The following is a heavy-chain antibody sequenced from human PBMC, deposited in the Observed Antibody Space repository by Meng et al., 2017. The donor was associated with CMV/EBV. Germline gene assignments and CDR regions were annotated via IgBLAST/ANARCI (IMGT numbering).Heavy chain of an antibody. D-gene: IGHD3-10*02. CDR3: VVHRNTVWPNTMF. Sequence: GESLKISCAASGFTFSSYEVHWVRQAPGKGLEWVSYMSIGGYPVYYADSVRGRFTISRDNAKASLFLQMNSLRAEDTALYYCVVHRNTVWPNTMFWGQGTMVTVSS. V-gene: IGHV3-48*03. CDR2: MSIGGYPV. J-gene: IGHJ3*01. CDR1: GFTFSSYE.